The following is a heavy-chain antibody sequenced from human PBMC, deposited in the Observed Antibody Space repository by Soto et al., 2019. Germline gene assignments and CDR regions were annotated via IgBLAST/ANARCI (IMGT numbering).Heavy chain of an antibody. J-gene: IGHJ6*02. CDR2: INHSGST. CDR1: GGSLSTYY. Sequence: SETLSLICTVSGGSLSTYYWSWVRQPPGKGLEWIGEINHSGSTNYNPSLKSRVTISVDTSKNQFSLKLSSVTAADTAVYYCARGGAGMATKVYYYYRMDVWGQGTTVTVSS. D-gene: IGHD5-12*01. V-gene: IGHV4-34*01. CDR3: ARGGAGMATKVYYYYRMDV.